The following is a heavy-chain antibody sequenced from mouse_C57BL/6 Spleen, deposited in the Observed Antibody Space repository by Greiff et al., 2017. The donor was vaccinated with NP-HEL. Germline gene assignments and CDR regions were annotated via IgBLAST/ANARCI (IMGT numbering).Heavy chain of an antibody. D-gene: IGHD2-4*01. CDR2: IRLKSDNYAT. CDR1: GFTFSNYW. V-gene: IGHV6-3*01. J-gene: IGHJ3*01. CDR3: TSYYDYDLGFAY. Sequence: EVMLVESGGGLVQPGGSMKLSCVASGFTFSNYWMNWVRQSPEKGLEWVAQIRLKSDNYATHYAESVKGRFTISRDDSKSSVYLQMNNLRAEDTGIYYCTSYYDYDLGFAYWGQGTLVTVSA.